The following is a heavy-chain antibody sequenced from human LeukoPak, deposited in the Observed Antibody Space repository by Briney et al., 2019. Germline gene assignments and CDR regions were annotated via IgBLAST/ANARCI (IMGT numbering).Heavy chain of an antibody. D-gene: IGHD3-22*01. CDR1: GYTFTSYG. CDR2: ISAYNGNT. Sequence: WASVKVSCKASGYTFTSYGISWVRQAPGQGLEWMGWISAYNGNTNYAQKLQGRVTMTTDTSTSTAYMELRSLRSDDTAVYYCARDDYRYDSSGYPLYYFDYWAQGTLVTVSS. CDR3: ARDDYRYDSSGYPLYYFDY. J-gene: IGHJ4*02. V-gene: IGHV1-18*01.